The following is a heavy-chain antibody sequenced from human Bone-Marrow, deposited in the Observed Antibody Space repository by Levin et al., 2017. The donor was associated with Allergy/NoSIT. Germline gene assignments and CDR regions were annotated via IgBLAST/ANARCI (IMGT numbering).Heavy chain of an antibody. CDR3: ARGVVATNYYYYGMDV. CDR2: MNPNSGNT. Sequence: GESLKISCKASGYTFTSYDINWVRQATGQGLEWMGWMNPNSGNTGYAQKFQGRVTMTRNTSISTAYMELSSLRSEDTAVYYCARGVVATNYYYYGMDVWGQGTTVTVSS. J-gene: IGHJ6*02. CDR1: GYTFTSYD. D-gene: IGHD5-12*01. V-gene: IGHV1-8*01.